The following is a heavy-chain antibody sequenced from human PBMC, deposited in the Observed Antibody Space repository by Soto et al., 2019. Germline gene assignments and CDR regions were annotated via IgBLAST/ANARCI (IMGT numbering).Heavy chain of an antibody. CDR3: ARVDYGDYYYYYYYGMDV. CDR1: GGSFSGYY. D-gene: IGHD4-17*01. J-gene: IGHJ6*02. CDR2: INHSGST. V-gene: IGHV4-34*01. Sequence: QVQLQQWGAGLLKPWETLSLTCAVYGGSFSGYYWSWIRQPPGKGLEWIGEINHSGSTKYNPSLNSRVTISVDTSNNQFSLKLSSVTAAHTAVYYCARVDYGDYYYYYYYGMDVWGQGTTVTVSS.